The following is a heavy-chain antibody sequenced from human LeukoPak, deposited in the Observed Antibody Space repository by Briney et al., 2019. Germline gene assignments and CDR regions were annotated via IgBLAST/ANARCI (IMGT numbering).Heavy chain of an antibody. Sequence: SYYSMSWVRQPPGKGLEWIASMSYTGTTYYNPSLKSRVTISVHTSKNQFSLNLSSVTAADTAVYFCARSGYSFLVDSWGQGTLVTVSS. CDR1: SYY. CDR3: ARSGYSFLVDS. J-gene: IGHJ4*02. D-gene: IGHD5-18*01. CDR2: MSYTGTT. V-gene: IGHV4-39*01.